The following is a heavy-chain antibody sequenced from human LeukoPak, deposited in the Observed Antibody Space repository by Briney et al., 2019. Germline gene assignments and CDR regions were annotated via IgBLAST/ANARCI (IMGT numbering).Heavy chain of an antibody. CDR2: INARGDT. Sequence: PSETLSLTCAVYGWSFNDYYWNWIRQPPGKGLEWIGEINARGDTNYNPSLKSRATISVDTSKKQFSLRLTSMIAADTALYYCARGQVTAARVYNWFDPASERTLVTVSS. CDR1: GWSFNDYY. D-gene: IGHD2-2*01. V-gene: IGHV4-34*01. CDR3: ARGQVTAARVYNWFDP. J-gene: IGHJ5*02.